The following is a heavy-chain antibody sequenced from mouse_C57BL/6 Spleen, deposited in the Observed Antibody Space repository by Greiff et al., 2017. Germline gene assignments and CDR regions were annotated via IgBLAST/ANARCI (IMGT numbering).Heavy chain of an antibody. D-gene: IGHD1-1*01. Sequence: EVQRVESGGGLVQSGRSLRLSCATSGFTFSDFYMEWVRQAPGKGLEWIAASRNKANDYTTEYSVSVKGRFIVSRDTSQSILYLQMNALRAEDTAIYYCARDAYGSSYDAMDYWGQGTSVTVSS. J-gene: IGHJ4*01. V-gene: IGHV7-1*01. CDR1: GFTFSDFY. CDR3: ARDAYGSSYDAMDY. CDR2: SRNKANDYTT.